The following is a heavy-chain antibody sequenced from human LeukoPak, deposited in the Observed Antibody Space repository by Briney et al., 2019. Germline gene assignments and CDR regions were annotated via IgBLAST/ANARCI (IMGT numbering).Heavy chain of an antibody. V-gene: IGHV3-33*06. CDR1: GFTFSRCG. J-gene: IGHJ4*02. CDR2: ILFDGSNK. Sequence: PGGSLRLSCAASGFTFSRCGMHWVRQAPGKGLEWAAVILFDGSNKYYADSVKGRFTISRDNSKNTLYLQMNSLRAEDTAVYYCAKVGDGDYYLDYWGQGILVTVSS. D-gene: IGHD4-17*01. CDR3: AKVGDGDYYLDY.